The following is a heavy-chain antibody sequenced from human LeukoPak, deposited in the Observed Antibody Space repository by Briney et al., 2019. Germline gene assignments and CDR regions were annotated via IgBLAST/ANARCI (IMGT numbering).Heavy chain of an antibody. D-gene: IGHD3-22*01. Sequence: SQTLSLTCTVSGGSISSGYHYWSWIRQHPGNGLEWIGYIYSSGSTYYNPSLKSRVNIPVDTSDNQFSLTLSSVTAADTAVYYCARAGYDSSGYSPYYFDYWGQGTLVTVSS. J-gene: IGHJ4*02. V-gene: IGHV4-31*03. CDR1: GGSISSGYHY. CDR2: IYSSGST. CDR3: ARAGYDSSGYSPYYFDY.